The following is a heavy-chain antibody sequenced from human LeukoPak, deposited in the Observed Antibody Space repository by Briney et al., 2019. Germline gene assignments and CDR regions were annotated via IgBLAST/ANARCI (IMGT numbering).Heavy chain of an antibody. V-gene: IGHV3-23*01. CDR2: ISGGGDDT. CDR1: GFTFSDCA. Sequence: GGSPRLSFAASGFTFSDCAISWVRQAPGKGLEWVSVISGGGDDTSYADSVKGRFTISRDNSKNTLYLQMTSLRVEDTAVYYCATEEGNHYQLDYWGQGTLVTVSS. J-gene: IGHJ4*02. D-gene: IGHD1-14*01. CDR3: ATEEGNHYQLDY.